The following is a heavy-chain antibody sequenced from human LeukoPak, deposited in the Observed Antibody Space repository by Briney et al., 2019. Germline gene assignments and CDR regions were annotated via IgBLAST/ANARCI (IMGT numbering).Heavy chain of an antibody. CDR2: ISSSSSTI. V-gene: IGHV3-48*04. CDR1: GFTFSSYS. CDR3: AREAPQYYFDY. J-gene: IGHJ4*02. Sequence: GGSLRLSCAASGFTFSSYSMNWVRQAPGKGLEWVSYISSSSSTIYYADSVKGRFTISRDNAKNSLYLQMNSLRAEDTAVYYCAREAPQYYFDYWGQGTLVTASS. D-gene: IGHD4-11*01.